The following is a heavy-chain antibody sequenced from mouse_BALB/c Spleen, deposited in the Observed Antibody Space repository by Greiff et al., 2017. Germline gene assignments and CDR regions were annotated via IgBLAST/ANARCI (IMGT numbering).Heavy chain of an antibody. J-gene: IGHJ4*01. Sequence: VQVVESGPGLVAPSQSLSITCTVSGFSLTSYGVHWVRQPPGKGLEWLGVIWAGGSTNYNSALMSRLSISKDNSKSQVFLKMNSLQTDDTAMYYCARGYGNYDYAMDYWGQGTSVTVSS. CDR2: IWAGGST. CDR1: GFSLTSYG. V-gene: IGHV2-9*02. D-gene: IGHD2-10*02. CDR3: ARGYGNYDYAMDY.